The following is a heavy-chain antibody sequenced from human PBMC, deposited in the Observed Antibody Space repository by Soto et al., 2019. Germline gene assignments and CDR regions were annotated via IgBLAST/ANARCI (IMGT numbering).Heavy chain of an antibody. CDR2: IYYSGRT. CDR3: ARGYCSSTICYSWDNWFDP. CDR1: GGSISSYY. D-gene: IGHD2-2*02. V-gene: IGHV4-59*01. J-gene: IGHJ5*02. Sequence: PSETLSLTCTVSGGSISSYYWSWIRQPPGKGLEWIGYIYYSGRTNYNPSLKSRVTISVDTSKNQFSLKLSSVTAADTAVYYCARGYCSSTICYSWDNWFDPWGQGTLVTVSS.